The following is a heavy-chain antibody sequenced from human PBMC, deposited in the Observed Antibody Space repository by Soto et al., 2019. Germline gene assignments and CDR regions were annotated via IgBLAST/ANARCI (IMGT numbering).Heavy chain of an antibody. CDR2: ISYDGSNK. CDR3: AKVRREEYYDSSGYF. J-gene: IGHJ4*02. V-gene: IGHV3-30*18. D-gene: IGHD3-22*01. CDR1: GFTFSSYG. Sequence: QVQLVESGGGVVQPGRSLRLSCAASGFTFSSYGMHWVRQAPGKGLEWVAVISYDGSNKYYADSVEGRFTISRENSKNTLYLQMNSQRAEDTAVYYCAKVRREEYYDSSGYFWGQGTLGTVSS.